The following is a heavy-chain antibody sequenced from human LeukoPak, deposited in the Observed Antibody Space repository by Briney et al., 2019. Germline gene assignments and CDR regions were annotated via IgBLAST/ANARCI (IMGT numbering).Heavy chain of an antibody. J-gene: IGHJ4*02. CDR3: AKVYILTGYFYYFDY. V-gene: IGHV3-23*01. Sequence: SCSGGTTYYADSVKGRFTISRDNSKNTLYLQMNSLRAEDTAVYYCAKVYILTGYFYYFDYWGQGTLVTVSS. CDR2: SCSGGTT. D-gene: IGHD3-9*01.